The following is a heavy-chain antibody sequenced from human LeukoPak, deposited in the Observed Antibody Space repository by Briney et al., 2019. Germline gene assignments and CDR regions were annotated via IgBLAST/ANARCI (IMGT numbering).Heavy chain of an antibody. D-gene: IGHD5-18*01. J-gene: IGHJ5*01. Sequence: ASVKVSCKASGYSLTAYYMHWVRQAPGQGLEWMGWIKPNTGGTHYAQNFRGRVTMTRDSSISTAFMELGGLISDDTAVYYCAKDGDTYGDKWFDSWGQGTLVTVSS. CDR1: GYSLTAYY. V-gene: IGHV1-2*02. CDR3: AKDGDTYGDKWFDS. CDR2: IKPNTGGT.